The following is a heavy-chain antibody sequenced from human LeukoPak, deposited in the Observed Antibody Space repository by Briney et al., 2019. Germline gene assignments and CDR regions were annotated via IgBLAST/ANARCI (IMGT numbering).Heavy chain of an antibody. CDR2: ISYDGSNK. D-gene: IGHD5-12*01. Sequence: GRSLRLSCAASGFTFSSYAMHWVRQAPGKGLEWVAVISYDGSNKYYADSVKGRCTIPRENSKHTVYLQMHSLRTEDTALYFCAKERGIYSGYDPLHYWGQGTLVTVSS. CDR3: AKERGIYSGYDPLHY. V-gene: IGHV3-30*04. CDR1: GFTFSSYA. J-gene: IGHJ4*02.